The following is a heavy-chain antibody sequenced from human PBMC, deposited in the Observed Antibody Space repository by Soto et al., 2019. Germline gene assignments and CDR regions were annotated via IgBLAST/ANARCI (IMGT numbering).Heavy chain of an antibody. D-gene: IGHD3-10*01. CDR2: ISSSSSYI. J-gene: IGHJ6*04. CDR1: GFTFSSYS. V-gene: IGHV3-21*01. CDR3: ARHGSMVRGVRWMDV. Sequence: EVQLVESGGGLVKPGGSLRLSCAASGFTFSSYSMNWVRQAPGKGLEWVSSISSSSSYIYYADSVKGRFTISRDNAKNSLYLQMNSLRAEDTAVYYCARHGSMVRGVRWMDVWGKGTTVTVSS.